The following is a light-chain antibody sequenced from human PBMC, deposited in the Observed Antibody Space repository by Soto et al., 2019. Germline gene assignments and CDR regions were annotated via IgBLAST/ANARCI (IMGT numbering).Light chain of an antibody. Sequence: QTVVTQSPSVSGAPGQRVSISCTGSTSNIGAPYDVHWYQHLPGAAPKLLIYGDNNRPSGVPDRFSGSKSGTSASLAITSLQAEDEADYYCQSYDISLHNYVFGTGTKLTVL. CDR2: GDN. V-gene: IGLV1-40*01. J-gene: IGLJ1*01. CDR1: TSNIGAPYD. CDR3: QSYDISLHNYV.